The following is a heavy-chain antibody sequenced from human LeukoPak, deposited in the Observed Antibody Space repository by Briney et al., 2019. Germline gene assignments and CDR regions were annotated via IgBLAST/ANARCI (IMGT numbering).Heavy chain of an antibody. CDR1: GFTFSSYA. CDR2: ISSSGGNA. Sequence: PGGSLRLSCAASGFTFSSYAMSWVRQAPGKGLEWVSAISSSGGNAYYADSVKGRFTISRDTSKNTLYLQMNSLRAEDTAVYYCAKDGSAAFDYWGQGTLATVSS. CDR3: AKDGSAAFDY. V-gene: IGHV3-23*01. D-gene: IGHD1-26*01. J-gene: IGHJ4*02.